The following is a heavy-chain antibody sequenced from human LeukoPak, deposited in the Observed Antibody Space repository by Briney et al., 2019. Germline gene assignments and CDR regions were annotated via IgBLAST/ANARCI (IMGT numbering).Heavy chain of an antibody. J-gene: IGHJ3*02. Sequence: ASVKVSCKVSGYTLTELSMHWVRQAPGKGLEWMGGFDPEDGETIYAQKFQGRVTMTEDTSTDTAYMELTSLRSEDTAVYYCATDQGGLWSGELGGRDAFHIWGQGTMVTVSS. CDR2: FDPEDGET. CDR1: GYTLTELS. V-gene: IGHV1-24*01. CDR3: ATDQGGLWSGELGGRDAFHI. D-gene: IGHD3-10*01.